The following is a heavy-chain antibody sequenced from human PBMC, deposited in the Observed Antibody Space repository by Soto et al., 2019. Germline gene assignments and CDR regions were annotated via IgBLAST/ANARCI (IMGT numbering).Heavy chain of an antibody. V-gene: IGHV3-7*01. CDR2: IKQDGSEK. D-gene: IGHD2-21*01. CDR1: GFTFSSYW. Sequence: GGSLRLSCAASGFTFSSYWMSWVRQAPGKGLEWVANIKQDGSEKYYVDSVKGRFTISRDNAKNSLYLQMNSLRAEDTAVYYCAKHVISYYYYYMDVWGKGTTVTVSS. CDR3: AKHVISYYYYYMDV. J-gene: IGHJ6*03.